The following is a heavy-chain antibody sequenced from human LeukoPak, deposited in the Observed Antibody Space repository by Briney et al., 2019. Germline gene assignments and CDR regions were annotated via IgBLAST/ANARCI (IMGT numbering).Heavy chain of an antibody. J-gene: IGHJ3*02. Sequence: GGSLRLSCAASRFTFTNAWMNWVRQAPGKGLEWVSSISSSSNYIYYADSVKGRFTISRDNAKNSLYLQMNSLRAEDTDVYYCARDVGASAPDAFDIWGQGTMVTVSS. D-gene: IGHD1-26*01. CDR3: ARDVGASAPDAFDI. CDR1: RFTFTNAW. V-gene: IGHV3-21*01. CDR2: ISSSSNYI.